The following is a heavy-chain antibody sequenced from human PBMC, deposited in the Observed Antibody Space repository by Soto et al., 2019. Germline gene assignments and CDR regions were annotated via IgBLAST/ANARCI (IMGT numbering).Heavy chain of an antibody. CDR2: IYPGDHET. CDR1: GYTFSNFW. Sequence: GESLKISCRCSGYTFSNFWIAWVRHLPRKGLEWMGIIYPGDHETRYSPSFHGKVTISADKSINTAYLQWSSLEASDSAFYYCARSPRSSPYFDYWGQGALVTVSS. CDR3: ARSPRSSPYFDY. V-gene: IGHV5-51*01. J-gene: IGHJ4*02. D-gene: IGHD6-13*01.